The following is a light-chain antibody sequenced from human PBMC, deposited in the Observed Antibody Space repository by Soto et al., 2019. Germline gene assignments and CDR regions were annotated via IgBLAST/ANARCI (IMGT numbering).Light chain of an antibody. J-gene: IGKJ1*01. CDR3: HQYTSPPWT. CDR1: QTVPGNY. V-gene: IGKV3-20*01. Sequence: EIVLTQSPGTLSLSPGKRATLSCRASQTVPGNYLAWLQHIPGQAPRLLIYGASNRATGIRDRFSGSGSGTDFTLTIARLEPEDFAVYYCHQYTSPPWTLGQGTKVETK. CDR2: GAS.